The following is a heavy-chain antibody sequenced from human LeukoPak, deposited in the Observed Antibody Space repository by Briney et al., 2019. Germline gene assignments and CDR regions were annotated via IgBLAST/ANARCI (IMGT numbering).Heavy chain of an antibody. D-gene: IGHD6-6*01. Sequence: ASVKVSCKASGYTFTSYDINWVRQATGQGLEWMGWMNPNSGNTGYAQKFQGRVTMTRNTSISTAYMELSSLRSEDTAVYYCARGIAARNGRPYYYYNYMDVWGKGTTVTVSS. CDR2: MNPNSGNT. V-gene: IGHV1-8*01. CDR1: GYTFTSYD. J-gene: IGHJ6*03. CDR3: ARGIAARNGRPYYYYNYMDV.